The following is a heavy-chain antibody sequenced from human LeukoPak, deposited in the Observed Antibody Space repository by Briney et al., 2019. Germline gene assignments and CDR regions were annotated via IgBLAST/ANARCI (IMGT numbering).Heavy chain of an antibody. CDR3: ARDRAVRVAAAGPLDY. Sequence: GGSLRLSCAASGFTFTTYWMHWVRQAPGKGLVWVSHINSDGSITNYADSVKGRFTISRDNAKDTLYLQMNSLRAEDTAVYYCARDRAVRVAAAGPLDYWGQGTLVTVSS. J-gene: IGHJ4*02. V-gene: IGHV3-74*01. CDR2: INSDGSIT. D-gene: IGHD6-13*01. CDR1: GFTFTTYW.